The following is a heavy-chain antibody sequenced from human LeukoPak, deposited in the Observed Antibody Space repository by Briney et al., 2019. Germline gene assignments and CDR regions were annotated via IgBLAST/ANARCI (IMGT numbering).Heavy chain of an antibody. V-gene: IGHV4-59*01. J-gene: IGHJ5*02. CDR1: GGSISSDY. Sequence: SETLSLTCTVSGGSISSDYWSWIRQPPGKGLEWIGYIYYSGSTNYNPSLKSRVTISVDTSKNQFSLKLSSVTAADTAVYYCARLPLPGYSSGWTTPLVITGSWFDPWGQGTLVTVSS. CDR3: ARLPLPGYSSGWTTPLVITGSWFDP. CDR2: IYYSGST. D-gene: IGHD6-19*01.